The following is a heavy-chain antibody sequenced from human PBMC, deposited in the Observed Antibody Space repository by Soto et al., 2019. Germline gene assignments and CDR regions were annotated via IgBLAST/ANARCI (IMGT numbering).Heavy chain of an antibody. Sequence: EVQLVESGGGLVQPGGSLRLSCAASGFTVSSNYMSWVRQAPGKGLEWVSVIYSGGTTYYADSVKGRFTISRDNSKNTLYFQMNSLRAEDTAVDYCARNGDSSDYRGWFDAWGQGTLLTVSS. CDR2: IYSGGTT. CDR1: GFTVSSNY. V-gene: IGHV3-66*01. D-gene: IGHD3-22*01. CDR3: ARNGDSSDYRGWFDA. J-gene: IGHJ5*02.